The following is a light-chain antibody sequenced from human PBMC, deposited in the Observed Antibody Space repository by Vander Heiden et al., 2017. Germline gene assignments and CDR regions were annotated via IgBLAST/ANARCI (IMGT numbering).Light chain of an antibody. CDR1: QSVSRN. CDR2: GAS. CDR3: QQYHHLGYT. V-gene: IGKV3-15*01. Sequence: EVLMTQSPATLSVSPGERATLSCRVSQSVSRNLAWYQQKPGQSPRVLLYGASTRATGIPARFSGSGSGTDFTLTINNLQSEDFAVYYCQQYHHLGYTYGQGTKLEIK. J-gene: IGKJ2*01.